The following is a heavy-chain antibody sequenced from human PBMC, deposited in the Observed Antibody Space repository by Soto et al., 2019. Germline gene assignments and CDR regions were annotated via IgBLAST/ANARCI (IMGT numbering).Heavy chain of an antibody. CDR3: AKTHHYYDILTGTTYYYSMDV. Sequence: ESGGGVVQPGRSLRLSCAASGFTFSSYGMHWVRQAPGKGLEWVAVISYDGSNKYYADSVKGRFTISRDNSKNTLYLQMNSLRAEDTAVYYCAKTHHYYDILTGTTYYYSMDVWGQGTTVTVSS. D-gene: IGHD3-9*01. CDR2: ISYDGSNK. V-gene: IGHV3-30*18. J-gene: IGHJ6*02. CDR1: GFTFSSYG.